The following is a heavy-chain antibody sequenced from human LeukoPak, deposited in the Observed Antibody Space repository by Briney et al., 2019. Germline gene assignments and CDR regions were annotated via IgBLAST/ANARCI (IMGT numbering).Heavy chain of an antibody. Sequence: GESLRISCKGSGYTFTNFWISWVRQMPGKGLEWMGRIDPSDSDTNYSPSFQGHVTISADKSISTAYLQWSSLKASDTAMYYCARQAAAGTDYWGQGTLVTVSS. V-gene: IGHV5-10-1*01. J-gene: IGHJ4*02. D-gene: IGHD6-13*01. CDR1: GYTFTNFW. CDR2: IDPSDSDT. CDR3: ARQAAAGTDY.